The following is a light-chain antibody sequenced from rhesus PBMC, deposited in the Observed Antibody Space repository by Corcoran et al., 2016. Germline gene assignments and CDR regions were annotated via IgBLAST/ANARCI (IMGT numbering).Light chain of an antibody. CDR2: AAS. Sequence: DIQMTQSPSSLSASVGDSVTITCRASQGISAYLSWYQQKPGKTPKRLIYAASSLESGVPSRFSGCGSGNEFSLTISSLQPDDFDAYYCLQGYRTPFTFGPGTKLDIK. J-gene: IGKJ3*01. CDR1: QGISAY. V-gene: IGKV1-36*02. CDR3: LQGYRTPFT.